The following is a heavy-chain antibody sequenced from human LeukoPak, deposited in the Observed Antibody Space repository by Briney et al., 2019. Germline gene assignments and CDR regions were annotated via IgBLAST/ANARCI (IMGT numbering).Heavy chain of an antibody. V-gene: IGHV4-39*02. CDR2: LYYTGST. CDR3: AREVYRSGWYKGHFDL. D-gene: IGHD6-19*01. CDR1: GGSISSSSYY. J-gene: IGHJ2*01. Sequence: SETLSLTCTVSGGSISSSSYYWGWIRQPPGKGLEWSGSLYYTGSTYYNPSLKSRVTISVDTSNNQFSLKLSSVTAADTAVYYCAREVYRSGWYKGHFDLWGRGTLVTVSS.